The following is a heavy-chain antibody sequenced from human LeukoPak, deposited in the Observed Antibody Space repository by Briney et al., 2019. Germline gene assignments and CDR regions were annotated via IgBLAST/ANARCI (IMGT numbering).Heavy chain of an antibody. CDR3: ARGWGSLYYFDY. V-gene: IGHV4-61*01. CDR2: IYYSGST. Sequence: KPSETLSLTCTVSGGSVSSGSYYWSWIRQPPGKGLEWIGYIYYSGSTNYNPSLKSRVTISVDTSKNQFSLKLSSVTAADTAVYYCARGWGSLYYFDYWGQGTLVTVSS. J-gene: IGHJ4*02. CDR1: GGSVSSGSYY. D-gene: IGHD7-27*01.